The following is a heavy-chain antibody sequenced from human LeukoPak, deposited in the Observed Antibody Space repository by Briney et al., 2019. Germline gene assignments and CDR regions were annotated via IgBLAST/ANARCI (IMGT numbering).Heavy chain of an antibody. J-gene: IGHJ4*02. Sequence: GGSLRLPCAASGFTFSSYGMHWVRQAPGKGLEWVAVISYDGSNKYYADSVKGRFTISRDNSKNTLYLQMNSLRAEDTAVYYCAKDPFFRGDYGQSRGYWGQGTLVTVSS. CDR2: ISYDGSNK. D-gene: IGHD4-17*01. CDR1: GFTFSSYG. V-gene: IGHV3-30*18. CDR3: AKDPFFRGDYGQSRGY.